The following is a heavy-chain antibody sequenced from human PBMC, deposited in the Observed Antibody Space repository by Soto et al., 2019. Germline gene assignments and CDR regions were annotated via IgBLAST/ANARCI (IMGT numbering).Heavy chain of an antibody. V-gene: IGHV1-69*08. CDR1: GGTFSSYT. Sequence: QVQLVQSGAEVKKPGSSVKVSCKASGGTFSSYTISWVRQAPGQGLEWMGRIIPILGIANYAQKFQGRVTITADKSTSTAYMELSSLGSEDTAVYYCARDWSHSNFDYWGQGTLVTVSS. D-gene: IGHD2-15*01. CDR2: IIPILGIA. J-gene: IGHJ4*02. CDR3: ARDWSHSNFDY.